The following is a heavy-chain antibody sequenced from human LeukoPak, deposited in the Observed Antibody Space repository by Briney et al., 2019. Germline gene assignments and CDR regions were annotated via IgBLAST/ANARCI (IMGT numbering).Heavy chain of an antibody. D-gene: IGHD3-10*01. CDR1: GGSISSGSYY. V-gene: IGHV4-61*02. CDR3: ERGVKLNVRFGYYYYMDV. J-gene: IGHJ6*03. CDR2: IYTSGST. Sequence: PSETLSLTRTVSGGSISSGSYYWSWIRQPAGKGLEWIGRIYTSGSTNYNPSLKSRVTISVDTSKNQFSLKLSSVTAADTAVYYCERGVKLNVRFGYYYYMDVWGKGTTVTVSS.